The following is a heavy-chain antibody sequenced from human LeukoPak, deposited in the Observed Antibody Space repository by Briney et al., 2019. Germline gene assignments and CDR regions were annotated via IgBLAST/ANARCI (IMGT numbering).Heavy chain of an antibody. CDR2: IWYDGSNK. D-gene: IGHD2-21*02. CDR1: GFTFSSYG. J-gene: IGHJ4*02. Sequence: GGSLRLSCAASGFTFSSYGMHWVRQAPGKGLEWVAVIWYDGSNKYYADSVKGRFTISRDNSKNTLYLQMNSLRAEDTAVYYCAKDPDVGGVVVTHFDCWGQGTLVTVSS. CDR3: AKDPDVGGVVVTHFDC. V-gene: IGHV3-33*06.